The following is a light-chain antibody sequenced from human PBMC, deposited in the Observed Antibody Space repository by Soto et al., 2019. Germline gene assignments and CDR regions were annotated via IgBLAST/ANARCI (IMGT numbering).Light chain of an antibody. Sequence: QSPLPQPRSVSGSTGQSVTVSCIGTSSDVGDYNSVSWYQQHPGKAPKLRIYDVSKRPSGVPDRFSGSKSGNTASLTISVLQAEDEADYYCCSYVGGYSYVFGIGTKLTVL. CDR2: DVS. CDR3: CSYVGGYSYV. J-gene: IGLJ1*01. CDR1: SSDVGDYNS. V-gene: IGLV2-11*01.